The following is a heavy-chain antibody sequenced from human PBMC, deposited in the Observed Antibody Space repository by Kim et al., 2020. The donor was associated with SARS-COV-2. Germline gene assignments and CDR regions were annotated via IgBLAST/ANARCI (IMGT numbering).Heavy chain of an antibody. CDR2: IDYSGNT. Sequence: SETLSLTCTVSGASISSHYWSWIRQPPGKGLEWIGFIDYSGNTRYNPSLTSRVTISLDTSKNQVSLRLNSVTAADTAVYYCARQKHCDLWGQGALVTVSS. J-gene: IGHJ5*02. V-gene: IGHV4-59*08. CDR3: ARQKHCDL. CDR1: GASISSHY.